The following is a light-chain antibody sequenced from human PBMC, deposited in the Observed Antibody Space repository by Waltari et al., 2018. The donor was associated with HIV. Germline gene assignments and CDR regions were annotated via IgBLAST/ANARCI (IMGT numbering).Light chain of an antibody. CDR2: SNN. CDR3: AAWDDILNGGWM. V-gene: IGLV1-44*01. J-gene: IGLJ3*02. Sequence: QSVLTQPPSASGTPGQRVTISCSGSSSNIGANTVNWYQRLPGTAPKLLIYSNNQRPSGVPARFSGSKSGTSASLAISGLQSDDEADYYCAAWDDILNGGWMFGGGTKLTVL. CDR1: SSNIGANT.